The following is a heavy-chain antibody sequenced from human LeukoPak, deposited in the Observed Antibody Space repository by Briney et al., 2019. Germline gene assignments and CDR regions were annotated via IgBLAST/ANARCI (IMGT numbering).Heavy chain of an antibody. CDR1: GDSSSGYY. Sequence: SETLSLTCSVSGDSSSGYYWSWIRQPPGKGLEWIGSIYYSGSTYYNPSLKSRVTISVDTSKNQFSLKLSSVTAADTAVYYCARAGGDENYYYYYYMDVWGKGTTVTVSS. CDR3: ARAGGDENYYYYYYMDV. J-gene: IGHJ6*03. V-gene: IGHV4-38-2*02. CDR2: IYYSGST. D-gene: IGHD4-17*01.